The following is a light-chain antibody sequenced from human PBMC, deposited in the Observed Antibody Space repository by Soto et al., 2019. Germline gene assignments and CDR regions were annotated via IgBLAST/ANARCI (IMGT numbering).Light chain of an antibody. V-gene: IGKV3-20*01. CDR1: QTINRSF. J-gene: IGKJ1*01. CDR2: GAS. CDR3: QRYGNSPRT. Sequence: EIVLTQSPGTLSLSPGERVSLSSRASQTINRSFLAWYQQKPGQAPRLPIYGASSRATGIPDRFSGSGSGTDFTLTISRLEPGDFAVYYCQRYGNSPRTFGQGTKVEIK.